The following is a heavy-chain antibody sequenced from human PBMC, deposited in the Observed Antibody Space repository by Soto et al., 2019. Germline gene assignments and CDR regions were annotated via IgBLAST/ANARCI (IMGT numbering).Heavy chain of an antibody. CDR2: IYWNGDK. V-gene: IGHV2-5*01. D-gene: IGHD6-19*01. J-gene: IGHJ4*02. Sequence: QITLKESGPTLVKPTQTLTLTCTFSGFSLSTSGVGVGLILQSPGKALQWLALIYWNGDKRYNPSLKTRLTITQDTSKKQVVLTLTNMDHVDTATYYCAHRPSGWFLFDYWGQGTLVTVSS. CDR3: AHRPSGWFLFDY. CDR1: GFSLSTSGVG.